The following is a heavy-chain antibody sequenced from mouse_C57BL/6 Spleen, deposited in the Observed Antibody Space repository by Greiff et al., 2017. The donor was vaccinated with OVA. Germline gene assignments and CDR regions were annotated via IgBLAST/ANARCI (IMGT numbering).Heavy chain of an antibody. J-gene: IGHJ3*01. Sequence: QVHVKQSGPGLVQPSPSLSITCTASGFSLTSYGVHWVRQSPGQGLEWLGVIWRGGSTAYNAAFMSRLSITKDNSKSQVFFKMNSLRADDTAVYYCAKGRGDGCDGFAYWGQGTLVTVSA. V-gene: IGHV2-5*01. D-gene: IGHD2-2*01. CDR2: IWRGGST. CDR1: GFSLTSYG. CDR3: AKGRGDGCDGFAY.